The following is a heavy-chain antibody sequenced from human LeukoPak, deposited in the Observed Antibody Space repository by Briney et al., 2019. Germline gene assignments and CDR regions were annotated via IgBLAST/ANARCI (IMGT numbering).Heavy chain of an antibody. V-gene: IGHV1-2*02. D-gene: IGHD3-22*01. CDR2: INPNSGGT. Sequence: GASVRVSCKASGYTFNNYGISWVRQAPGQGLEWMGWINPNSGGTNYAQKFQGRVTMTRDTSIGTAYMELNRLRSDDTAVYYCARGSYDSSDFEYFHHWGQGTLVTVSS. J-gene: IGHJ1*01. CDR3: ARGSYDSSDFEYFHH. CDR1: GYTFNNYG.